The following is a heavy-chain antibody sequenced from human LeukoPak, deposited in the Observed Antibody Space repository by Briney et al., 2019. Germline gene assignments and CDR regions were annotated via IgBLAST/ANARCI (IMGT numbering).Heavy chain of an antibody. Sequence: SETLSLTCTVSGGSISSYYWSWIRQPPGKGLEWIGYIYYSGSTNYNPSLKSRVTISVDTSKNQFSLKLSSVTAADTAVYYCARASHDYGDYSHFDYWGQGTLVTVSS. J-gene: IGHJ4*02. CDR3: ARASHDYGDYSHFDY. V-gene: IGHV4-59*01. CDR1: GGSISSYY. CDR2: IYYSGST. D-gene: IGHD4-17*01.